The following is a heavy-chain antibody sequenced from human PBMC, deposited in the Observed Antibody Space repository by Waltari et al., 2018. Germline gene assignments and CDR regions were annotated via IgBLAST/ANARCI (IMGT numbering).Heavy chain of an antibody. Sequence: QVQLVESGGGVVQPGRSLRLSCAASGFTFSSYGMHWVRQAPGKGLEWVAVISYDGSNKYYADSGKGRFTISRDNSKNTLYLQMNSLRAEDTAVYYCAKVPYYYGSGSPGDYWGQGTLVTVSS. J-gene: IGHJ4*02. CDR1: GFTFSSYG. CDR3: AKVPYYYGSGSPGDY. CDR2: ISYDGSNK. V-gene: IGHV3-30*18. D-gene: IGHD3-10*01.